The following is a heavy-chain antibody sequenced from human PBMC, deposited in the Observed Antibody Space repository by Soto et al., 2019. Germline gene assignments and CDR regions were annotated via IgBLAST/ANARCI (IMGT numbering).Heavy chain of an antibody. D-gene: IGHD2-8*01. J-gene: IGHJ6*02. CDR2: INPKSGGT. CDR3: ARGDSTDCSNGVCSFFYNHDMDV. Sequence: ASVKVSCKASGHSFTNYHIHWVRQAPGQGLEWLGRINPKSGGTSTAQKFQGWVTMTTDTSISTASMELTRLTSDDTAIYYCARGDSTDCSNGVCSFFYNHDMDVWGQGTTVTVSS. CDR1: GHSFTNYH. V-gene: IGHV1-2*04.